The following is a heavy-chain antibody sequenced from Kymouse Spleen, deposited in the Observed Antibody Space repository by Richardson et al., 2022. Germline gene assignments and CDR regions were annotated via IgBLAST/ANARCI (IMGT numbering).Heavy chain of an antibody. CDR2: INHSGST. CDR3: AREYSGSFDAFDI. V-gene: IGHV4-34*01. J-gene: IGHJ3*02. Sequence: QVQLQQWGAGLLKPSETLSLTCAVYGGSFSGYYWSWIRQPPGKGLEWIGEINHSGSTNYNPSLKSRVTISVDTSKNQFSLKLSSVTAADTAVYYCAREYSGSFDAFDIWGQGTMVTVSS. D-gene: IGHD1-26*01. CDR1: GGSFSGYY.